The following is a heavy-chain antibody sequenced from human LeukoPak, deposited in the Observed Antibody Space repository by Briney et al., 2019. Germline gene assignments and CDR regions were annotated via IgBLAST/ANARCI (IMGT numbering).Heavy chain of an antibody. Sequence: PGRSLRLACVASGFTFDDYGMHWVRHAPGKGLEWVSGISWNSDSIGYADSVKGRFTISRDNAKNSLYLQMSSLRPEDTALYYCARPAQGGGSQYYYYYVLDVWGQGTTVTVSS. CDR2: ISWNSDSI. D-gene: IGHD3-16*01. J-gene: IGHJ6*02. CDR1: GFTFDDYG. CDR3: ARPAQGGGSQYYYYYVLDV. V-gene: IGHV3-9*01.